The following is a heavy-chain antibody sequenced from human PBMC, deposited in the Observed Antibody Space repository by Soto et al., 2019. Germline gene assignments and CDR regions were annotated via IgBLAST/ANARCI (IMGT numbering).Heavy chain of an antibody. D-gene: IGHD1-26*01. CDR3: VKEGRVGVEGFDF. V-gene: IGHV3-23*01. CDR2: FSRDLVSP. Sequence: GGSLRLSCAASGFTFNNYDMHWVRQAPGEGLEWVAGFSRDLVSPLYGDSVKGRFTISRDNSKNTLYLQMNSLRVEDAAIYYCVKEGRVGVEGFDFWGQGTLVTVSS. CDR1: GFTFNNYD. J-gene: IGHJ4*02.